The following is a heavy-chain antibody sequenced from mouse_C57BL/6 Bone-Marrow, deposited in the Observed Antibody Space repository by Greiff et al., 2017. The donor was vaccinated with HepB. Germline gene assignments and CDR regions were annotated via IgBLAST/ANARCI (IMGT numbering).Heavy chain of an antibody. D-gene: IGHD2-12*01. CDR1: GFSLTSYG. V-gene: IGHV2-6-1*01. CDR2: IWSDGST. CDR3: ARQTNYRYYYAMDY. J-gene: IGHJ4*01. Sequence: VQLKESGPGLVAPSQSLSITCTVSGFSLTSYGVHWVRQPPGKGLEWLVVIWSDGSTTYNSALKSRLSISKDNSKSQVFLKMNSLQTDDTAMYYCARQTNYRYYYAMDYWGQGTSVTVSS.